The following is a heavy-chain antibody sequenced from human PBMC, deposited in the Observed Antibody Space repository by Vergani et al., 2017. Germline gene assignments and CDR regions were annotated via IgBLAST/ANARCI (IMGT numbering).Heavy chain of an antibody. CDR2: IRWKSNSI. CDR1: RFTYDEYA. Sequence: EVKLVESGGTLVQPGRSLRLSCVDSRFTYDEYAMHWVRQAPGKGLEWVAGIRWKSNSIGYADSVRGRFTISRDKARNSLFLQMNSLRDEDTALYYCVRDWGDKTAASASWGQGTLVTVSS. J-gene: IGHJ5*02. CDR3: VRDWGDKTAASAS. V-gene: IGHV3-9*01. D-gene: IGHD2-2*01.